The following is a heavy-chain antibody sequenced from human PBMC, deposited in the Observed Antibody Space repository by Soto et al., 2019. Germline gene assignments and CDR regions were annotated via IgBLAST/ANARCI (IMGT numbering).Heavy chain of an antibody. CDR2: ISYDGSNK. CDR1: GFTFSSYA. V-gene: IGHV3-30-3*01. J-gene: IGHJ2*01. CDR3: ARDRVHWYFDL. Sequence: QVQLVESGGGVVQPGRSLRLSCAASGFTFSSYAMHWVRQAPGKGLEWVAVISYDGSNKYYADSVKGRFTISRDNSKNTLYLQMNSLRAEDTAVYYCARDRVHWYFDLWGRGTLVTVSS.